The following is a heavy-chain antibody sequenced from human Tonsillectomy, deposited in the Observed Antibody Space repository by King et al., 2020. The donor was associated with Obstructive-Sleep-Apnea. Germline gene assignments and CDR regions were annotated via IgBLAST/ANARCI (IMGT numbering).Heavy chain of an antibody. V-gene: IGHV3-23*04. D-gene: IGHD6-19*01. CDR2: ISGSGGST. CDR3: AKVYSSGWYGYDY. Sequence: VQLVESGGGLVQPGGSLRLSCAASGFTFSSYAMSLVRQAPGRGLDWGSAISGSGGSTYYADSVKGRFTISRDNSKNTLYLQMNSLRAEDTAVYYCAKVYSSGWYGYDYWGQGNLVTVSS. CDR1: GFTFSSYA. J-gene: IGHJ4*02.